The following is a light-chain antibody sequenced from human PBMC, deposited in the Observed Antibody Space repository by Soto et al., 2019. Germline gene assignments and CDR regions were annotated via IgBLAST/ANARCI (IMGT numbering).Light chain of an antibody. CDR2: GAS. Sequence: EIVMTQSPATLSVSPGERATLSCRASQSVSSNLAWYQQKPGQAPRLLIYGASTRATGIPARLSGSGSGTEFTLTISSMKYEDFAVYYCQQYNNSTRTFGQGTKVDIK. CDR1: QSVSSN. V-gene: IGKV3-15*01. CDR3: QQYNNSTRT. J-gene: IGKJ1*01.